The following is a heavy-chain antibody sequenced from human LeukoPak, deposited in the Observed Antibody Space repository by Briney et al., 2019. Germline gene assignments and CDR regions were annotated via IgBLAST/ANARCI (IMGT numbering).Heavy chain of an antibody. D-gene: IGHD2-15*01. V-gene: IGHV4-34*01. CDR1: GGSFSGYY. J-gene: IGHJ4*02. Sequence: PPETLSLTCAVYGGSFSGYYWSWIRQPPGKGLEWIGEINDSGSVNCNPSPKNRVTLSVDTSKNQFSLRLSSVAAADTAVYYCARRLVDSGASQVSDDWGQGTLVTVSS. CDR3: ARRLVDSGASQVSDD. CDR2: INDSGSV.